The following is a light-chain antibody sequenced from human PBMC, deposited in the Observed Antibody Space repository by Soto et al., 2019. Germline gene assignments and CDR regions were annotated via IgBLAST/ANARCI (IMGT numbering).Light chain of an antibody. CDR3: QSYAGSNNYV. Sequence: SALTQPPSASGSPGQSVTISCTGTSSDVGGYNHVSWYQQYPGKAPKLMISEVNKRPSGVPDRFSGSKSGNTASLTVSGLQAEDEADYYCQSYAGSNNYVFGTGTKVTVL. CDR2: EVN. CDR1: SSDVGGYNH. V-gene: IGLV2-8*01. J-gene: IGLJ1*01.